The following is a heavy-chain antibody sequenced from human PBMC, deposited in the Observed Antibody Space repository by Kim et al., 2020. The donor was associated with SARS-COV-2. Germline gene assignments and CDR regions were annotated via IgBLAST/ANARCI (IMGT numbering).Heavy chain of an antibody. CDR1: GGTFSSYA. Sequence: SVKVSCKASGGTFSSYAISWVRQAPGQGLEWMGRIIPILGIANYAQKFQGRVTITADKSTSTAYMELSSLRSEDTAVYYCARDEPYSSSWYWNGWFDPW. V-gene: IGHV1-69*04. D-gene: IGHD6-13*01. CDR3: ARDEPYSSSWYWNGWFDP. J-gene: IGHJ5*02. CDR2: IIPILGIA.